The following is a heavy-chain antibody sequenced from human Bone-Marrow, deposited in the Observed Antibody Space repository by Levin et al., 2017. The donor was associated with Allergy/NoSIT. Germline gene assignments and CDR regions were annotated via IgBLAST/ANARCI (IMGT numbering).Heavy chain of an antibody. J-gene: IGHJ4*02. D-gene: IGHD6-19*01. CDR3: ARDEGIAVGQFDY. CDR1: GGSFTDYY. Sequence: NPSETLSLTCTVSGGSFTDYYWNWIRQPPGKGLEWIGYIYSSGNTHHNPSLKERVTISIDTSRNQLSLRLTSVTAADTAVYYCARDEGIAVGQFDYWGQGTLVTVSS. V-gene: IGHV4-59*01. CDR2: IYSSGNT.